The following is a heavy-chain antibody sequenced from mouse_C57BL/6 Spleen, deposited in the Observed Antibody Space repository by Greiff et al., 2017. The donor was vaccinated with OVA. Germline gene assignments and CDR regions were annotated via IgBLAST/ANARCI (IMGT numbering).Heavy chain of an antibody. V-gene: IGHV10-1*01. CDR2: IRSKSNNYAT. Sequence: VQRVESGGGLVQPKGSLKLSCAASGFSFNTYAMNWVRQAPGKGLEWVARIRSKSNNYATYYADSVKDRFTISRDDSESMLYLQMNNLKTEDTAMYYCVREYYGSSPFAYWGQGTLVTVSA. CDR3: VREYYGSSPFAY. J-gene: IGHJ3*01. CDR1: GFSFNTYA. D-gene: IGHD1-1*01.